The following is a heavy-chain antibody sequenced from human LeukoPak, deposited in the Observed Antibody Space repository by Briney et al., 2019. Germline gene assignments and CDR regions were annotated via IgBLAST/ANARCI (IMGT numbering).Heavy chain of an antibody. V-gene: IGHV4-4*03. CDR1: GGSIDITNY. CDR3: TRENRPFCPFAY. CDR2: ISHDGTT. D-gene: IGHD2/OR15-2a*01. Sequence: PGTLSLTCGVSGGSIDITNYWSWVRQAPGKGLEWIGEISHDGTTNYNPSLRSRVAMSLDRANNQFSLSLTSVTAADTAVYYCTRENRPFCPFAYWGQGVLVTASS. J-gene: IGHJ4*02.